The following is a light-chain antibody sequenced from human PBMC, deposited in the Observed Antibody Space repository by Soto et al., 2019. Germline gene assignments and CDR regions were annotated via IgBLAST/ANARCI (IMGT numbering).Light chain of an antibody. J-gene: IGKJ1*01. CDR2: HAS. V-gene: IGKV1-5*01. CDR3: QQYNSYSGT. CDR1: QSISSW. Sequence: DIQMTQSPSTLSASVGDRVTITFRASQSISSWLAWYQQKPGRAPKLLIYHASSLESGVPSRFSGSGSGTEFTLTISSLQPDDFATYYCQQYNSYSGTFGQGTKVDI.